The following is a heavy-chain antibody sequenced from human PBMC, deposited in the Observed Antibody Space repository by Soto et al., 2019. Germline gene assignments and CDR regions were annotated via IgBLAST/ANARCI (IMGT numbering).Heavy chain of an antibody. D-gene: IGHD2-2*01. Sequence: SGGGLVHPGGSLRLSCAASGFTFSSYWMSWVRQAPGKGLEWVAMIKQDGSEKYYVDSVKGRFTISRDNAKNSVYLQMSGLRGEDTAVYYCARDCSRASCYADYWGQGTLVTVSS. V-gene: IGHV3-7*01. CDR3: ARDCSRASCYADY. CDR2: IKQDGSEK. CDR1: GFTFSSYW. J-gene: IGHJ4*02.